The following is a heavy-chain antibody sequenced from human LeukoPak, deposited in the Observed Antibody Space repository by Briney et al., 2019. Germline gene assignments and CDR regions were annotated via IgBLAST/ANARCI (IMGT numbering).Heavy chain of an antibody. D-gene: IGHD3-9*01. CDR1: GYSFTGYY. J-gene: IGHJ4*02. Sequence: ASVKVSCKASGYSFTGYYMHWVRQPPRPGLEWMGWINPNSGGTNYAQKFQGRVTMTRDTSISTAYMELSRLRSDDTAVYYCARCAYDILTGSLDYWGQGTLVTVSS. CDR2: INPNSGGT. CDR3: ARCAYDILTGSLDY. V-gene: IGHV1-2*02.